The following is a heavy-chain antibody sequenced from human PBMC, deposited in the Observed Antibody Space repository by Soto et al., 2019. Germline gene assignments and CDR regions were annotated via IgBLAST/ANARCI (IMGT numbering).Heavy chain of an antibody. CDR3: ARMATFGSLNWFDP. CDR2: MNPGSGDT. V-gene: IGHV1-8*01. CDR1: GYSFTNND. J-gene: IGHJ5*02. D-gene: IGHD3-16*01. Sequence: ASVKVSCKASGYSFTNNDVSWVRQATGQGLEWMGWMNPGSGDTGYAQKFQGRVTMTRDISIATAYMELSSLRSDDTAIYYCARMATFGSLNWFDPWGQGTLVTV.